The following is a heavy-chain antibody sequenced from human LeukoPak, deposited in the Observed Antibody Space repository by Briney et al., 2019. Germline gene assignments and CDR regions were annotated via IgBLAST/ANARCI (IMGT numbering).Heavy chain of an antibody. V-gene: IGHV1-69*04. CDR3: ARANVATQRIFNWFDP. CDR1: RGTFSSYA. Sequence: SVKVSCKASRGTFSSYAISWVRQAPGQGLEWMGRIIPILGIANYAQKFQGRVTITADKSTSTAYMELSGLRSDDTAVYYCARANVATQRIFNWFDPWGKGNLVTVSS. D-gene: IGHD5-12*01. CDR2: IIPILGIA. J-gene: IGHJ5*02.